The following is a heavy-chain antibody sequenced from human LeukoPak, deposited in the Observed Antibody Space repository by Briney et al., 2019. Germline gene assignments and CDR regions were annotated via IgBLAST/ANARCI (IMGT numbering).Heavy chain of an antibody. CDR1: GGSITSYY. J-gene: IGHJ3*02. V-gene: IGHV4-59*01. D-gene: IGHD3-3*01. CDR3: ARGGVLARRAFDI. Sequence: SETPSLTCTVSGGSITSYYWSWIRQPPGKGLEWIGYICSSGGTNYNPSLKSRVTISVDTSKNQFSLKLISVTAADTAVYYCARGGVLARRAFDIWGQGTMVTVSS. CDR2: ICSSGGT.